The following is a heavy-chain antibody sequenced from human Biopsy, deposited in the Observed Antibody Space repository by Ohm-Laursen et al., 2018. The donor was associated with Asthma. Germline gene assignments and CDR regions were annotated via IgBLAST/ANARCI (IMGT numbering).Heavy chain of an antibody. D-gene: IGHD3-9*01. CDR2: ISGSGGSS. V-gene: IGHV3-23*01. CDR3: AKDREYDILTGPPGFDY. CDR1: GFTFRSYA. J-gene: IGHJ4*02. Sequence: SLRLSFAASGFTFRSYAISWVRQAPGKGLEWVSAISGSGGSSYYADSVKARFTISRDNSKNTLYLQMNSLRAEDTAVYYCAKDREYDILTGPPGFDYWGQGTLVTVSS.